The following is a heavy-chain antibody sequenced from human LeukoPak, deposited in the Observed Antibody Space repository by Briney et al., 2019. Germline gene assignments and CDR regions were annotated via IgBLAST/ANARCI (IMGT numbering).Heavy chain of an antibody. CDR1: GYTFTSYG. CDR2: ISAYNGNT. D-gene: IGHD3-22*01. J-gene: IGHJ4*02. V-gene: IGHV1-18*01. Sequence: GASVKVSCKASGYTFTSYGISWVRQAPGQGLEWMGWISAYNGNTNYAQKLQGRVTMTTDTSTSTAYMELRSLRSDDTAAHYCARISYYYDSSGFDYWGRGTLVTVSS. CDR3: ARISYYYDSSGFDY.